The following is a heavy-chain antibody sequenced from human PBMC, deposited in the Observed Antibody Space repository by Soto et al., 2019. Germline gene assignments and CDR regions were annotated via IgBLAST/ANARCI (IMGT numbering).Heavy chain of an antibody. Sequence: EVQLLESGGGLVQPGGSLSLSCAASGFTFSSYAMSWVRQAPGKGLEWVSAISGSGGSTYYADSVKGRFTISRDNSKNTLYLQMNSLRAEDTAVYYCAKVSCTNGVCYYYGMDVWGQGTTVTVSS. J-gene: IGHJ6*02. V-gene: IGHV3-23*01. CDR3: AKVSCTNGVCYYYGMDV. D-gene: IGHD2-8*01. CDR2: ISGSGGST. CDR1: GFTFSSYA.